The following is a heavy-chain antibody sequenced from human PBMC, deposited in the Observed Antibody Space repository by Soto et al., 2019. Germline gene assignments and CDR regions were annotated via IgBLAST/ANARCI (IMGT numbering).Heavy chain of an antibody. CDR1: GYTFTSYA. J-gene: IGHJ6*02. Sequence: ASVKVSCTASGYTFTSYAMHWVRQAPGQRLEWMGWINAGNGNTKYSQKFQGRVTITRDTSASTAYMELSSLRSEDTAVYYCARDSVRGDTPLGMDVWGQGTTVTVSS. D-gene: IGHD3-10*01. CDR3: ARDSVRGDTPLGMDV. CDR2: INAGNGNT. V-gene: IGHV1-3*01.